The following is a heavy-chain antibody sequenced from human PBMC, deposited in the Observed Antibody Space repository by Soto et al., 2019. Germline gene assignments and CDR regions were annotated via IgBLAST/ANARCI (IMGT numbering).Heavy chain of an antibody. CDR1: GGSISSYY. J-gene: IGHJ4*02. CDR2: IYYSGST. CDR3: AMGYSYGYFDY. V-gene: IGHV4-59*01. D-gene: IGHD5-18*01. Sequence: SETLSLTCTVSGGSISSYYWSWIRQPPGKGLEWIGYIYYSGSTNYNPSLKSRVTISVDTSKNQFSLKLSSVTAADTAVYYCAMGYSYGYFDYWGQGTLVTSPQ.